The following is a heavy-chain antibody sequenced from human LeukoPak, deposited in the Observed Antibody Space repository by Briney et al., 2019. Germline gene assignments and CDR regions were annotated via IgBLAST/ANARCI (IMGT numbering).Heavy chain of an antibody. Sequence: SETLSLTCAVSGGSISSGGYSWSWIRQPPGKGLEWIGYIYHSGSTYYNPSLKSRVTISVDTSKNQFSLKLSSVTAADTAVYYCARPRSTTYYYDSSGWPRAFDIWGQGTMVTVSS. V-gene: IGHV4-30-2*01. D-gene: IGHD3-22*01. CDR3: ARPRSTTYYYDSSGWPRAFDI. CDR1: GGSISSGGYS. CDR2: IYHSGST. J-gene: IGHJ3*02.